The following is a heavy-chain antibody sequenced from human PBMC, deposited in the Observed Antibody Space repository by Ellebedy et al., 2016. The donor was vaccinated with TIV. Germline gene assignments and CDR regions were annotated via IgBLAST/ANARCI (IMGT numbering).Heavy chain of an antibody. CDR1: GYTFPTYG. V-gene: IGHV1-18*04. CDR2: TSTYNVNT. J-gene: IGHJ4*02. D-gene: IGHD7-27*01. CDR3: ARGNWGEVGDY. Sequence: AASVKVSCKASGYTFPTYGINWVGQAPGQGREWMGWTSTYNVNTENAQKFQGRVTMTTHTSTSTAYMELRSLLSDDTAVYFCARGNWGEVGDYWGQGTLVTVSS.